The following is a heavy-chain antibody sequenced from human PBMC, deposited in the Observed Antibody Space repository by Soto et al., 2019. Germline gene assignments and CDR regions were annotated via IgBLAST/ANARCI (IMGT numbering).Heavy chain of an antibody. Sequence: ASVKVSCKASGYTFTGYYMHWVRQAPGQGLEWMGWINPNSGGTNYAQKFQGRVTMTRDTSISTAYMELSSLRSEDTAVYYCAAGIAVAGMGYYYGMDVWGQGTTVTVSS. J-gene: IGHJ6*02. V-gene: IGHV1-2*02. CDR3: AAGIAVAGMGYYYGMDV. D-gene: IGHD6-19*01. CDR2: INPNSGGT. CDR1: GYTFTGYY.